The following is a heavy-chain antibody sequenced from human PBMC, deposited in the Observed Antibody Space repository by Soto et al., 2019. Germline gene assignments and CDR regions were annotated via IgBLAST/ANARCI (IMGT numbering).Heavy chain of an antibody. CDR1: GFTFSSYG. V-gene: IGHV3-33*01. CDR2: IWYDGSNK. D-gene: IGHD3-22*01. Sequence: GGSLRLSCAASGFTFSSYGMHWVRQAPGKGLEWVAVIWYDGSNKYYAGSVKGRFTISRDNSKNTLYLQMNSLRAEDTAVYYCARDHDSSGYSPKDYWGQGTLVTVSS. J-gene: IGHJ4*02. CDR3: ARDHDSSGYSPKDY.